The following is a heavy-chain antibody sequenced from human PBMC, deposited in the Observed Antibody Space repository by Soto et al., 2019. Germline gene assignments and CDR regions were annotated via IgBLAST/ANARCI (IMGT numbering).Heavy chain of an antibody. CDR1: GGTFSSYA. J-gene: IGHJ6*02. V-gene: IGHV1-69*06. CDR3: ARENVLLVRGVIYYYYGMDV. CDR2: IIPIFGTA. Sequence: GASVKVSCKASGGTFSSYAISWVRQAPGQGLEWMGGIIPIFGTANYAQKFQGRVTITADKSTSTAYMELSSLRSEDTAVYYCARENVLLVRGVIYYYYGMDVWGQGTTVTVSS. D-gene: IGHD3-10*01.